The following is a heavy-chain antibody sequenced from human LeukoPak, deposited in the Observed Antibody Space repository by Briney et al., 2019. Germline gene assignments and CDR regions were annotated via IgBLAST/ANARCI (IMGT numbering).Heavy chain of an antibody. CDR2: ISSSSSYI. D-gene: IGHD6-13*01. CDR1: GFTFSSYS. Sequence: PGGSLRLSCAASGFTFSSYSMNWVRQAPGKGLEWVSSISSSSSYIYYADSVKGRFTISRDNAKNSLYLQMNSLRAEDTAVYYCARAHGAHSSSWYLRSDFDYWGQGTLVTVSS. V-gene: IGHV3-21*01. J-gene: IGHJ4*02. CDR3: ARAHGAHSSSWYLRSDFDY.